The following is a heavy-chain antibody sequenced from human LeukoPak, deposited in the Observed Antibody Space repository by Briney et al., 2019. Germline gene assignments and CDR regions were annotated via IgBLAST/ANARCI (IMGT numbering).Heavy chain of an antibody. Sequence: PGGSLRLSCVASGFTFSSSWMTWVRQAAGKGLEWVANIKQDGSEKHYEDSVEGRFTISRDNAKNSLYLQMNNLNSEDTAVYFCATAGDRSCFDPWGRGTLVTVSS. CDR3: ATAGDRSCFDP. CDR1: GFTFSSSW. D-gene: IGHD3-10*01. J-gene: IGHJ5*02. CDR2: IKQDGSEK. V-gene: IGHV3-7*01.